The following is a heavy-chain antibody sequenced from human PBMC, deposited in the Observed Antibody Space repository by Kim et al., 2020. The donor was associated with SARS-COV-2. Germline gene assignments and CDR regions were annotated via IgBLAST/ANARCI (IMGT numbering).Heavy chain of an antibody. D-gene: IGHD1-26*01. V-gene: IGHV3-74*01. J-gene: IGHJ5*02. Sequence: GGSLRLSCAASGFTFSSYWMHWVRQAPGKGLVWVSRINSGGSSTSYADSVKGRFTISRDNAKNTLYLQMNSLRAEDTAVYYCARGSKVGATRWFDPWGQGNLVTVSP. CDR2: INSGGSST. CDR1: GFTFSSYW. CDR3: ARGSKVGATRWFDP.